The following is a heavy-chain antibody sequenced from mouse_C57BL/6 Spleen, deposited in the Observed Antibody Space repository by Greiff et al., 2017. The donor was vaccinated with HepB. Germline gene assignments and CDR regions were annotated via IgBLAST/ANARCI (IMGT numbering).Heavy chain of an antibody. CDR3: ARRRTGTEAMDY. D-gene: IGHD4-1*01. J-gene: IGHJ4*01. V-gene: IGHV1-64*01. CDR2: IHPNSGST. Sequence: VQLQQPGAELVKPGASVMLSCKASGYTFTSYWMHWVKQRPGQGLEWIGMIHPNSGSTNYNEKFKSKATLTVDKSSSTAYMQLSSLTSEDSAVYYCARRRTGTEAMDYWGQGTSVTVSS. CDR1: GYTFTSYW.